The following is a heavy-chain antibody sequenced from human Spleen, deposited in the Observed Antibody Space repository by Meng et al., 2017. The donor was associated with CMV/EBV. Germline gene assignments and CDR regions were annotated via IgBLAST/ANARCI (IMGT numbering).Heavy chain of an antibody. V-gene: IGHV5-51*01. D-gene: IGHD4-17*01. CDR1: GYSFTSYW. CDR3: ARRGMMTTRGYWFDP. J-gene: IGHJ5*02. Sequence: GESLKISCKGSGYSFTSYWIGWVRQMPGKGLEWMGSIHPGDSDTRYSPSFHGQVTFSADKSIRTAYLQWSGLKASDTAMYYCARRGMMTTRGYWFDPWGQGTLVTVSS. CDR2: IHPGDSDT.